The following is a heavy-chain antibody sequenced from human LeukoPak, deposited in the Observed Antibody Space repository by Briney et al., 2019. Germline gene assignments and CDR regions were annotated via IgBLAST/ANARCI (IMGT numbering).Heavy chain of an antibody. CDR2: IFQGGGEI. D-gene: IGHD5-18*01. CDR3: ATYRQVMLPFES. J-gene: IGHJ4*02. Sequence: GGSLRLSCVAPGFTFNTFAMIWVRQPPGKGLEWVSSIFQGGGEIHYADSVRGRFTISRDNSKNTLFLQMNSLRAEDTAIYYCATYRQVMLPFESWGRGTLVTVSS. CDR1: GFTFNTFA. V-gene: IGHV3-23*01.